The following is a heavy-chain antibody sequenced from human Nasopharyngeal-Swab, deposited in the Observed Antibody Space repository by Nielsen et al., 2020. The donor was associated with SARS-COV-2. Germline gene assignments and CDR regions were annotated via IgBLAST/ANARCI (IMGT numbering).Heavy chain of an antibody. J-gene: IGHJ5*02. CDR1: GGTFSSYA. CDR3: AREKGYCSGSSCYNWFDP. CDR2: IIPIFGTA. Sequence: SVKVSCKASGGTFSSYAISWVRQAPGQGLEWMGGIIPIFGTANYAQKFQGRVTITADKSTSTAYMELSSLRSEDTAVYYCAREKGYCSGSSCYNWFDPWGQGTLVTVSS. D-gene: IGHD2-15*01. V-gene: IGHV1-69*06.